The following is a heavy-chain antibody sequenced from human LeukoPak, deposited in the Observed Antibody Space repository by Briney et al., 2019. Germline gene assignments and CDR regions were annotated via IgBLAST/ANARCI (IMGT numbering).Heavy chain of an antibody. J-gene: IGHJ3*02. D-gene: IGHD6-13*01. V-gene: IGHV4-30-2*01. CDR2: IYHSGST. CDR3: ARDAAAGGDDAFDI. CDR1: GGSISSGGYY. Sequence: PSETLSLTCTVSGGSISSGGYYWSWIRQPPGKGLEWIGCIYHSGSTYYNPSLKSRVTITVDRSKNQFSLKLSSVTAADTAVYYCARDAAAGGDDAFDIWGQGTMVTVSS.